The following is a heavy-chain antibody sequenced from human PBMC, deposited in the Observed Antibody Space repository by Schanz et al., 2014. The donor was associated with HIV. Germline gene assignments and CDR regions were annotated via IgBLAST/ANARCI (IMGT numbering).Heavy chain of an antibody. Sequence: QVQLQQWGAGLLKPSETLSLTCAVYGESLSGYYWTWIRQPPKKGLEWIGEINHSGSTNYTPSLKSGETISVDTSKKQFSLILDSVTAADTAVYYCARATSGFYPYFDSWGQGTLVTVSS. CDR1: GESLSGYY. V-gene: IGHV4-34*02. CDR2: INHSGST. D-gene: IGHD3-22*01. J-gene: IGHJ4*02. CDR3: ARATSGFYPYFDS.